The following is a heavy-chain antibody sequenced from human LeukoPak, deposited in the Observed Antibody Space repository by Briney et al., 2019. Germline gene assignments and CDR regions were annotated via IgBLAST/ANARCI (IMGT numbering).Heavy chain of an antibody. CDR2: ITGSSGTT. J-gene: IGHJ6*03. CDR3: AKDHLPGRDYYYMDV. CDR1: GFTFSFYG. V-gene: IGHV3-23*01. Sequence: GGSLRLSCVASGFTFSFYGMTWVRQAPGKGLEWVSGITGSSGTTYSADSVKGQFTISRDNSKNTLYLQMNSLRAEDTALYYSAKDHLPGRDYYYMDVWGKGTTVTVSS.